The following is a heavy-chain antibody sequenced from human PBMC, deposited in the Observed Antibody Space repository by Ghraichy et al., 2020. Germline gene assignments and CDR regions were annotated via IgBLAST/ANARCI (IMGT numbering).Heavy chain of an antibody. Sequence: GGSLRLSCAASGFTFSSYSMNWVRQAPGKGLEWVSSISSSSSYIYYADSVKGRFTISRDNAKNSLYLQMNSLRAEDTAVYYCAGGYCSSTSCPYYYYYGMDVWGQGTTVTVSS. CDR2: ISSSSSYI. CDR1: GFTFSSYS. D-gene: IGHD2-2*01. V-gene: IGHV3-21*01. J-gene: IGHJ6*02. CDR3: AGGYCSSTSCPYYYYYGMDV.